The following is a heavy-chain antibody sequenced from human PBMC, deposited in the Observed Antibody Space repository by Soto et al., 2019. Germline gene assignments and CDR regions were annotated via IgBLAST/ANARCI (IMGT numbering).Heavy chain of an antibody. D-gene: IGHD2-21*02. CDR3: VQSRCGGDCLQSYSSHSYYGLDV. V-gene: IGHV2-5*02. CDR2: IYWDDDK. Sequence: QITLKESGPTLVKPTQTLTLTCTFSGFSLSTIGVGVGWIRQPPGKALEWLALIYWDDDKRYSPSLKSRLTVTQHTSKNQVVLTMTNMDPVDTATYYCVQSRCGGDCLQSYSSHSYYGLDVWGQGTTVTVSS. J-gene: IGHJ6*02. CDR1: GFSLSTIGVG.